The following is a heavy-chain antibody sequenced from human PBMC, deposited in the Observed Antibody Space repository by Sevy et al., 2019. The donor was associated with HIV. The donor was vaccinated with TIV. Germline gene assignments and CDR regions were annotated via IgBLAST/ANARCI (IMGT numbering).Heavy chain of an antibody. D-gene: IGHD5-12*01. CDR3: ARGRLIVARERWFDP. J-gene: IGHJ5*02. Sequence: SETLSLTCTVSGASMRSGTYYWSWIRQQPGKGLEWIGYIYYTGSTYYNPSLKSRVIISLDASKNQFSLKLSSVTAADTAVYYCARGRLIVARERWFDPWGQGTLVTVSS. V-gene: IGHV4-31*03. CDR1: GASMRSGTYY. CDR2: IYYTGST.